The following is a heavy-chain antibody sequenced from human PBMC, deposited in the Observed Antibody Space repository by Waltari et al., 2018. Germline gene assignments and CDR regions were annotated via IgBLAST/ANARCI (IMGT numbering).Heavy chain of an antibody. D-gene: IGHD3-3*01. V-gene: IGHV1-8*01. J-gene: IGHJ4*02. CDR2: MNPDSGNT. Sequence: QVQLVQSGAEVKKHGASVKVSCKASGYNFTNYDISWVRQAAGQGLEWMGWMNPDSGNTGYAQRIQGRVTMTRNTSISTAYMELSSLRSEDTAVYYCARTYYDFWTGSYWVHYFDDWGQGTLVTVSS. CDR1: GYNFTNYD. CDR3: ARTYYDFWTGSYWVHYFDD.